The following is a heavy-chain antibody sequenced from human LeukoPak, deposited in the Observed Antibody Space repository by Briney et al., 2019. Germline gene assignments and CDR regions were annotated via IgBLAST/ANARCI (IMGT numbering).Heavy chain of an antibody. Sequence: GASVKVSCKASGYTFTSYGISWVRQAPGQGLEWMGWISAYNGNTNYAQKLQGRVTMTTDTSTSTAYMELRSLRSDDTTVYYCARAIMITFGGVNGHNWFDPWGQGTLVTVSS. V-gene: IGHV1-18*01. D-gene: IGHD3-16*01. CDR1: GYTFTSYG. CDR3: ARAIMITFGGVNGHNWFDP. CDR2: ISAYNGNT. J-gene: IGHJ5*02.